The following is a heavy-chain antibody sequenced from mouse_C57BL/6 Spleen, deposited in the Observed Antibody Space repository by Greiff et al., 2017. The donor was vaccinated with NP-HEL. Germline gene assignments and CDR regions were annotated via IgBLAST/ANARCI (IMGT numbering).Heavy chain of an antibody. Sequence: EVKLVESGGGLVKPGGSLKLSCAASGFTFSSYAMSWVRQTPEKRLEWVATISDGGSYTYYPDNVKGRFTISRDNAKNNLYLQMSHLKSEDTAMYYCAREGANYGSSSHWYFDVWGTGTTVTVSS. D-gene: IGHD1-1*01. CDR1: GFTFSSYA. V-gene: IGHV5-4*03. J-gene: IGHJ1*03. CDR2: ISDGGSYT. CDR3: AREGANYGSSSHWYFDV.